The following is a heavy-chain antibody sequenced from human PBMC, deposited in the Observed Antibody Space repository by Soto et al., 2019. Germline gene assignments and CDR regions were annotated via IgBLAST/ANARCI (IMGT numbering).Heavy chain of an antibody. CDR3: ARGNYDILTGYYGFFDY. J-gene: IGHJ4*02. V-gene: IGHV1-69*09. CDR1: GGTFSSYA. Sequence: QVQLVQSGAEVKKPGSSVKVSCKASGGTFSSYAISWVRQAPGQGLEWMGRIIPILGIANYAQKFQGRVTITADKSTSTAYMELSSLRSEDTAVYYCARGNYDILTGYYGFFDYLGQGTLVTVSS. D-gene: IGHD3-9*01. CDR2: IIPILGIA.